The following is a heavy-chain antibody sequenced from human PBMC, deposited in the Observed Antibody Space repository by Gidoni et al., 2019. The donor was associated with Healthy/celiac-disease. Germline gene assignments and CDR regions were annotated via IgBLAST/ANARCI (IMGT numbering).Heavy chain of an antibody. D-gene: IGHD1-26*01. V-gene: IGHV3-15*01. CDR2: IKSKTDGGTT. CDR1: GFTFSNAW. Sequence: EVQLVESGGGLVKPGGSLRLSCAASGFTFSNAWMSWVRQAPGKGLEWVGRIKSKTDGGTTDYAAPVKGRFTISRDDSKNTLYLQMNSLKTEDTAVYYCTTDQPGGMGGIVGATYDAFDIWGQGTMVTVSS. J-gene: IGHJ3*02. CDR3: TTDQPGGMGGIVGATYDAFDI.